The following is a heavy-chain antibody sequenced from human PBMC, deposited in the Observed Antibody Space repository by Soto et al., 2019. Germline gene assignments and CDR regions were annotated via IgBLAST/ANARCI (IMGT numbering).Heavy chain of an antibody. CDR1: GFTFSSYG. CDR2: ISYDGSNK. D-gene: IGHD3-22*01. V-gene: IGHV3-30*18. Sequence: QVQLVESGGGVVQPGRSLRLSCAASGFTFSSYGMHWVRQAPGKGLEWVAVISYDGSNKYYADSVKGRFTISRDNSKNTLYLQMNSLRAEDTAVYYCAKARYYYDSSGLGNWGQGTLVTVSS. J-gene: IGHJ4*02. CDR3: AKARYYYDSSGLGN.